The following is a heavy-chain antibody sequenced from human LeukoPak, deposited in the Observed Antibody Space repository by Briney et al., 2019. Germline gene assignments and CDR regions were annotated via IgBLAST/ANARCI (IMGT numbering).Heavy chain of an antibody. Sequence: GGSLRLSCAASGFTFSSYAMHWVRQAPGKGLEWVAVISYDGSNKYYADSVKGRFTISRDNSKNTLYLQMNSLRAEDTAVYYCASSIAAAGRLFDYWGQGTLATVSS. J-gene: IGHJ4*02. CDR1: GFTFSSYA. CDR3: ASSIAAAGRLFDY. CDR2: ISYDGSNK. V-gene: IGHV3-30*04. D-gene: IGHD6-13*01.